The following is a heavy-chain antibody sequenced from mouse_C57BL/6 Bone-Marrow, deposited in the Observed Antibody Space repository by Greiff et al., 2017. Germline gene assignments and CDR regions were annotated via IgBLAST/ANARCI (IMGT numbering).Heavy chain of an antibody. CDR2: IHPNSGST. J-gene: IGHJ1*03. Sequence: QVQLQQPGAELVKPGASVKLSCKASGYTFTSYWMHWVKQRPGQGLEWIGMIHPNSGSTNYNEKFKSKATLTVDKSSSTAYMQLSSLTSEDSAVYYWAREDKVYYSNYVWYFDVWGTGTTVTVSS. CDR3: AREDKVYYSNYVWYFDV. V-gene: IGHV1-64*01. CDR1: GYTFTSYW. D-gene: IGHD2-5*01.